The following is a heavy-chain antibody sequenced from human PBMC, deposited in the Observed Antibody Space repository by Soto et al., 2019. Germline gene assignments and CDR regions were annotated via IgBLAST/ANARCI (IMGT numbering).Heavy chain of an antibody. CDR3: ARAPHYGNWFDP. V-gene: IGHV3-21*01. CDR1: GFTFSSYS. D-gene: IGHD4-17*01. CDR2: ISSSSSYI. Sequence: PGGSLRLSCAASGFTFSSYSMNWVRQAPGKGLEWVSSISSSSSYIYYADSVKGRFTISRDNAKNSLYLQMNSLRAEDTAVYYCARAPHYGNWFDPWGQGTLVTVSS. J-gene: IGHJ5*02.